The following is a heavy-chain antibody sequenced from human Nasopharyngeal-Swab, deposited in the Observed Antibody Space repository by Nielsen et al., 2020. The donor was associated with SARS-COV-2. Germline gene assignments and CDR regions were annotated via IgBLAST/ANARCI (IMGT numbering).Heavy chain of an antibody. J-gene: IGHJ4*02. CDR2: IYYSGST. Sequence: RQAPGKGLEWIGYIYYSGSTYYNPSLKSRVTISVDTSKNQFSLKLSSVTAADTAVYYCARDPGDYASGYFGYWGQGTLVTVSS. D-gene: IGHD4-17*01. V-gene: IGHV4-30-4*01. CDR3: ARDPGDYASGYFGY.